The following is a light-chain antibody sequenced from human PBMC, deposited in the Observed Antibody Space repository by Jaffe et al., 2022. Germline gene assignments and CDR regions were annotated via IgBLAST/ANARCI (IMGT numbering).Light chain of an antibody. CDR1: QSVFNY. CDR3: QQYETYSRT. Sequence: DIQMTQSPSTLSASVGDRVTITCRASQSVFNYLAWYQQKPGQAPILLIYKASTLQSGVPSRFSGSGSGTEFTLTISSLQPDDVATYYCQQYETYSRTFGQGTKVEVK. CDR2: KAS. J-gene: IGKJ1*01. V-gene: IGKV1-5*03.